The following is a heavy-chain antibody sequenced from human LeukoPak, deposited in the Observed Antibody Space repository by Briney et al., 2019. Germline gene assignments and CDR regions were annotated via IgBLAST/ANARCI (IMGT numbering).Heavy chain of an antibody. CDR3: TRGRGPDGYNYFDY. J-gene: IGHJ4*02. CDR1: GFSFNNYA. CDR2: MSYDGRNA. D-gene: IGHD5-24*01. Sequence: PGGSLRLSCAASGFSFNNYAMYWVRQAPGKGLEWVTVMSYDGRNAFYADSVKGRFTISRDNSKNTLYLQMVSLGDEDTAVYYCTRGRGPDGYNYFDYWGQGTQVTVSS. V-gene: IGHV3-30*04.